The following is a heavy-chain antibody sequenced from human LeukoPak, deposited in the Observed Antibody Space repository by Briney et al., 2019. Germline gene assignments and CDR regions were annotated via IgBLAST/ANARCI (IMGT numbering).Heavy chain of an antibody. V-gene: IGHV4-39*07. J-gene: IGHJ4*02. CDR2: IYYSGST. D-gene: IGHD3-22*01. CDR1: GGSISSSSYY. Sequence: SETLSLTCTVSGGSISSSSYYWGWIRQPPGKGLEWIGSIYYSGSTYYNPSLKSRVTISVDTSKNQFSLKLSSVTAAGTAVYYCASGAVYYDSSGYNNNFDYWGQGTLVTVSS. CDR3: ASGAVYYDSSGYNNNFDY.